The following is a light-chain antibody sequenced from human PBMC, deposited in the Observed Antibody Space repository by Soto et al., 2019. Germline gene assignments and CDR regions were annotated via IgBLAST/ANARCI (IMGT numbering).Light chain of an antibody. CDR3: QQYYDWPLVT. CDR2: GAS. Sequence: TRWSATLSMDPGERVTFSCRASESISTNLAWYQQKPGQAPRLLIYGASTRDTHIPDRFSGAGSETEFTLSVSSLQSEDFAIYYCQQYYDWPLVTFGGGTQLDIK. J-gene: IGKJ4*01. CDR1: ESISTN. V-gene: IGKV3-15*01.